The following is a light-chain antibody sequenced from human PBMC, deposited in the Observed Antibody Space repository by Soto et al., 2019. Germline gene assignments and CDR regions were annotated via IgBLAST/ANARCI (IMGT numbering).Light chain of an antibody. CDR3: QQYNNSPQFT. CDR1: QSVSSN. Sequence: EIVMTQSPATLSVSPGERATLSCRASQSVSSNLAWYQQKPGQAPRLLIYGASTRATGIPARFSGSGSGTEFTLTISSRQSKDFAVYYCQQYNNSPQFTFGHGTKVDIK. V-gene: IGKV3-15*01. CDR2: GAS. J-gene: IGKJ3*01.